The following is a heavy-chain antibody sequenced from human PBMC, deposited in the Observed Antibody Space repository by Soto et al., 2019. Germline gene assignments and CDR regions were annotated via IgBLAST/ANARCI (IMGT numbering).Heavy chain of an antibody. CDR2: ISYTGST. J-gene: IGHJ4*02. V-gene: IGHV4-59*08. CDR1: DGSSSSYY. D-gene: IGHD1-1*01. Sequence: SLPLSLTCSVADGSSSSYYWGWIRQPPGKGLEWIGYISYTGSTDYSPSLKSRVTISVDTSKNQFSLKVRSVTAADTAIYFCARHYPIGNNWNYFDYWGRRTLVTVSS. CDR3: ARHYPIGNNWNYFDY.